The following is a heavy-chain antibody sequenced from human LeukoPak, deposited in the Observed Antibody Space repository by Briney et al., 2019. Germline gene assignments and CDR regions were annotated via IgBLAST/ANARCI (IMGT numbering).Heavy chain of an antibody. D-gene: IGHD3-16*01. J-gene: IGHJ4*02. V-gene: IGHV1-2*02. Sequence: ASVKVSCKASGYTFTGYYVHWVRQAPGQGLEWMGWINPNSGGTTYAQKFQGRVTVTRDTSISTAYLELSSLTADDTAVYYCGWAGGGLDYWGQGTLVTVSS. CDR1: GYTFTGYY. CDR2: INPNSGGT. CDR3: GWAGGGLDY.